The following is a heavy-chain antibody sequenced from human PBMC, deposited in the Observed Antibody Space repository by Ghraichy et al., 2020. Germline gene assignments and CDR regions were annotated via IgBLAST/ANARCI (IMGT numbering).Heavy chain of an antibody. D-gene: IGHD2-15*01. V-gene: IGHV4-34*01. CDR1: GGSFSGYY. CDR2: INHSGST. CDR3: ARGEGDCSGGSCYFPFDY. Sequence: SQTLSLTCAVYGGSFSGYYWSWIRQPPGKGLEWIGEINHSGSTNYNPSLKSRVTISVDTSKNQFSLKLSSVTAADTAVYYCARGEGDCSGGSCYFPFDYWGQGTLVTVSS. J-gene: IGHJ4*02.